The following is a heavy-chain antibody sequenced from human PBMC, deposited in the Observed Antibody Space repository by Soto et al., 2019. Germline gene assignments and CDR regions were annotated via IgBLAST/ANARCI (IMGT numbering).Heavy chain of an antibody. CDR3: AHRRGYDSSGYYYELDY. CDR2: IYWDDDK. Sequence: QITLKESGPTLVKPTQTLTLTCTFSGFSLSTSGVGVGWIRQPPGKALEWLALIYWDDDKRYSPSLKSRLTITKXXSXNXAVLTMTNMDPVDTATYYCAHRRGYDSSGYYYELDYWGQGTLVTVSS. V-gene: IGHV2-5*02. D-gene: IGHD3-22*01. J-gene: IGHJ4*02. CDR1: GFSLSTSGVG.